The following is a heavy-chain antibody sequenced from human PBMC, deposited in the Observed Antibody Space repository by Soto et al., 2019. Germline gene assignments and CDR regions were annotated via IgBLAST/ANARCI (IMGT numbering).Heavy chain of an antibody. CDR3: ARTFAPTMIVVVSIDY. J-gene: IGHJ4*02. V-gene: IGHV3-30-3*01. CDR2: ISYDGSNK. Sequence: PGGSLRLSCAASGFTFSSYAMHWVRQAPGKGLEWVAVISYDGSNKYYADSVKGRFTISRDNSKNTLYLQMNSLRAEDTAVYYCARTFAPTMIVVVSIDYWGQGTLVTVSS. CDR1: GFTFSSYA. D-gene: IGHD3-22*01.